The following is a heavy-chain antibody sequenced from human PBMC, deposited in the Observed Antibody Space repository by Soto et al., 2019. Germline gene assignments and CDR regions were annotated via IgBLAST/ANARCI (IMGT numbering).Heavy chain of an antibody. Sequence: SETLSLTCAVSGYSISSGFYWGWIRQPPGKGLEWIGTIYHRGNTYYNPSLTSRVTMSVDTSKNQFSLKLTSVTAADTAVYFCARDVQGYFDFWGPGTQVTVS. CDR2: IYHRGNT. J-gene: IGHJ4*02. CDR3: ARDVQGYFDF. CDR1: GYSISSGFY. V-gene: IGHV4-38-2*02.